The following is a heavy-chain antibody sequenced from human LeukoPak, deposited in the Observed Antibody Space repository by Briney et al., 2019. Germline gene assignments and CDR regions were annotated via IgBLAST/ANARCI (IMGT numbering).Heavy chain of an antibody. CDR3: AKNVRVLIKWKFIQNFDY. V-gene: IGHV3-30*18. Sequence: GGSLRLSCAASGFMFSSHGMHWVRQAPGKGLEWVAAISYDGTNKYYADSVKGRFTVSRDNSKSTLYVQMNSLRPEDTAVYYRAKNVRVLIKWKFIQNFDYWGQGTLVTVSS. CDR2: ISYDGTNK. CDR1: GFMFSSHG. D-gene: IGHD1-20*01. J-gene: IGHJ4*02.